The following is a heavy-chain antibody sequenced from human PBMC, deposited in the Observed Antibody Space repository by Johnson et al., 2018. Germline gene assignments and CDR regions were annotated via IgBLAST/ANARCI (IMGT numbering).Heavy chain of an antibody. V-gene: IGHV3-33*01. CDR1: GFTFRSYA. J-gene: IGHJ5*02. Sequence: QVQLVESGGGVVQPGRSLRLSCAASGFTFRSYAMHWVRQAPGKGLEWVAVIWHDGSYTYYADSVKGRFAISRDNAKNSLYLHMNSLGAEDTAGYCCAPIRFDSGSGYFVPWGQGTLVTVSS. CDR2: IWHDGSYT. CDR3: APIRFDSGSGYFVP. D-gene: IGHD3-3*01.